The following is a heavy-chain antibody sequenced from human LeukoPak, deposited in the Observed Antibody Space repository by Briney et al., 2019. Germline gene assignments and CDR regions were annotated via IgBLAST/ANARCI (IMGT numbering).Heavy chain of an antibody. V-gene: IGHV5-51*01. Sequence: KSGESLKISCKGSGYSCTTYWIAWVRQMPGKGLEYMGIIYPGDSETTYSPSFQGQVTISADKSIGTAYLQWSTLKASDTAMYYCARLWFGQLAGPDYWGQGTLVTVSS. J-gene: IGHJ4*02. CDR2: IYPGDSET. CDR1: GYSCTTYW. CDR3: ARLWFGQLAGPDY. D-gene: IGHD3-10*01.